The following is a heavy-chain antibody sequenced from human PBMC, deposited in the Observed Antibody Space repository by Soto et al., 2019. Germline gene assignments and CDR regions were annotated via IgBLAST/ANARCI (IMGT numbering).Heavy chain of an antibody. CDR1: GFTFSSYA. V-gene: IGHV3-30-3*01. D-gene: IGHD2-21*02. CDR2: ISYDGSNK. J-gene: IGHJ6*02. Sequence: QVQLVESGGGVVQPGRSLRLSCAASGFTFSSYAMHWVRQAPGKGLEWVAVISYDGSNKYYADSVKGRFTISRDNSKNTLYLQMNSLRAEDTAVYYCARGTLVVVTAIPYYYGMDVWGQGTTVTVSS. CDR3: ARGTLVVVTAIPYYYGMDV.